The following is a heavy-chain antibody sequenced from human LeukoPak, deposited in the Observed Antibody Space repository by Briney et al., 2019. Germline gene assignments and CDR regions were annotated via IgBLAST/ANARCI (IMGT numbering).Heavy chain of an antibody. J-gene: IGHJ3*02. CDR1: GGSISSYY. Sequence: SETLSLTCTVSGGSISSYYWSWIRQPPGKGLEWIGYIYYSGSTNYNPSLKSRVTISVDTSKNQFSLKLSSVTAADTAVYYCARRRRDGYNGDIWGQGTMVTVSS. CDR3: ARRRRDGYNGDI. CDR2: IYYSGST. D-gene: IGHD5-24*01. V-gene: IGHV4-59*13.